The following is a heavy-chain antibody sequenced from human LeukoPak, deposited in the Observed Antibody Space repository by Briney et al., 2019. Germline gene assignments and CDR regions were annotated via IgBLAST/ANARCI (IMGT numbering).Heavy chain of an antibody. V-gene: IGHV4-59*08. D-gene: IGHD1-26*01. J-gene: IGHJ5*02. CDR2: IYYSGNI. Sequence: SETLSLTCSVSGGSISNYWSWIRQPPGKGLDWIGYIYYSGNINYKSPLKSRVTISGDTSKNQFSLKLSSVTAADTAVYYCARRGATMFDPWGQGTLVTVSS. CDR3: ARRGATMFDP. CDR1: GGSISNY.